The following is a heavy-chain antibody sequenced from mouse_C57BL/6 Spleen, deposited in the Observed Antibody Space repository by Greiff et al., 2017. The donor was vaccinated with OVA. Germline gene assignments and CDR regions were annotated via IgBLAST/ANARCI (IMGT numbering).Heavy chain of an antibody. CDR3: TTVTTVPDYYAMDY. D-gene: IGHD1-1*01. V-gene: IGHV14-4*01. J-gene: IGHJ4*01. Sequence: VHVKQSGAELVRPGASVKLSCTASGFNIKDDYMHWVKQRPEQGLEWIGWIDPENGDTEYASKFQGKATITADTSSNTAYLQLSSLTSEDTAVYYCTTVTTVPDYYAMDYWGQGTSVTVSS. CDR1: GFNIKDDY. CDR2: IDPENGDT.